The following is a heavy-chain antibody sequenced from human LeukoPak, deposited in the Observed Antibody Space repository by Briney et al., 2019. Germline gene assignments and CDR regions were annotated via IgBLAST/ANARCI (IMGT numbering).Heavy chain of an antibody. CDR1: GGSISSSNW. CDR3: ARLSLKVLEWSPTKGKETHYFDY. D-gene: IGHD3-3*01. Sequence: PSGTLSLTCAVSGGSISSSNWWSWVRQPPGKGLEWIGEIYHSGNTNYNPSLKSRVTILEDKSKNQFSLKLGSVTAADTAVYYCARLSLKVLEWSPTKGKETHYFDYWGQGTLVTVSS. J-gene: IGHJ4*02. V-gene: IGHV4-4*02. CDR2: IYHSGNT.